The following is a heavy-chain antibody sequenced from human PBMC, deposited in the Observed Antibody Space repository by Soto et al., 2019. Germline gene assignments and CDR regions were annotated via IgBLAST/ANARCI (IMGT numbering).Heavy chain of an antibody. D-gene: IGHD2-15*01. Sequence: QVQLVQSGAEVKRPGASVKVSCKASGYTFTTYYMHWVRQAPGQGLEWLGIINPNGGSTTYAQKYQCRVTITRDTTTSAGYLELSSLRSEDTGVYYCARAGYCSGGTCFHGNCDYWGQGTLVTVSA. CDR1: GYTFTTYY. CDR2: INPNGGST. CDR3: ARAGYCSGGTCFHGNCDY. J-gene: IGHJ4*02. V-gene: IGHV1-46*01.